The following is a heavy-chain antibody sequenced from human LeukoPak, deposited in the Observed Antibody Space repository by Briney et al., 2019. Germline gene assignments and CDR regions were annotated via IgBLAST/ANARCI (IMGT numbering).Heavy chain of an antibody. CDR2: IYYSGST. Sequence: SETLSLTCTVSGGSISSSSYYWGWIRQPPGKGLEWIGSIYYSGSTYYNPSLKSRVTISVYTSKNQFSLKLSSVTAADTAVYYCARDSPVGATWGLDYWGQGTLVTVSS. V-gene: IGHV4-39*07. D-gene: IGHD1-26*01. CDR1: GGSISSSSYY. CDR3: ARDSPVGATWGLDY. J-gene: IGHJ4*02.